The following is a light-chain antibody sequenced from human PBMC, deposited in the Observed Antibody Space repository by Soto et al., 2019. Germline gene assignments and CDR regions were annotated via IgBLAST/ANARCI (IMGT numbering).Light chain of an antibody. CDR1: RSDVGGYNY. V-gene: IGLV2-14*01. CDR2: EVS. CDR3: TSYTSSSTLV. J-gene: IGLJ3*02. Sequence: QSVLTQPASVFGSPGQSITISCTGTRSDVGGYNYVSWYQQHPGKAPKLMVYEVSNRPSGVSNRFSGSKSGNTASLTISGLQAEDEADYYCTSYTSSSTLVFGGGTKVTVL.